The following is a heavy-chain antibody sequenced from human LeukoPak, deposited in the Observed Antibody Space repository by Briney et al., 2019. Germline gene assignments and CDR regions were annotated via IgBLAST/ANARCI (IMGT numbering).Heavy chain of an antibody. J-gene: IGHJ5*02. CDR2: ISWNSGSI. V-gene: IGHV3-9*01. D-gene: IGHD3-16*01. CDR3: TRDRFYVWFDP. CDR1: GFTFDDYA. Sequence: GRSLRLSCAASGFTFDDYAMHWVRQAPGKGLEWVSGISWNSGSIGYADSVKGRFTISRDNAKNSLYLQMNSLKTEDTAVYYCTRDRFYVWFDPWGQGTLVTVSS.